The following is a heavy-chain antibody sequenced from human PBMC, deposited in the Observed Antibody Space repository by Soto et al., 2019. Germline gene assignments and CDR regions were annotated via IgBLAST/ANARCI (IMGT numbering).Heavy chain of an antibody. V-gene: IGHV4-4*07. D-gene: IGHD2-8*01. CDR3: ARDRGYCTNGVCYTGGDAFDI. Sequence: PSETLSLTCTVSGGSISSYYWSWIRQPAGKGLEWIGRIYTSGSTNYNPSLKSRVTMSVDTSKNQSSLKLSSVTAADTAVYYCARDRGYCTNGVCYTGGDAFDIWGQGTMVTVSS. J-gene: IGHJ3*02. CDR2: IYTSGST. CDR1: GGSISSYY.